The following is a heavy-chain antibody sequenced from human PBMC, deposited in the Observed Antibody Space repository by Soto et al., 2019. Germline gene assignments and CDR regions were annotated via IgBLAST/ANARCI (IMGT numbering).Heavy chain of an antibody. CDR3: ARDCELGY. V-gene: IGHV1-46*01. CDR1: GFPFTTYY. J-gene: IGHJ4*02. Sequence: QVLLVQSGAEVKKPGASVKVSCKASGFPFTTYYMHWVRQAPGQGLEWMGVINPSGDATTYAQSFQGRVTMTKDTSASTVYMELSILISEDTAVYYCARDCELGYWGQGTLVTVYS. D-gene: IGHD3-16*01. CDR2: INPSGDAT.